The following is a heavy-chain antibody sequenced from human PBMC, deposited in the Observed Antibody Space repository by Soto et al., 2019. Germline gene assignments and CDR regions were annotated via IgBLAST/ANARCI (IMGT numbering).Heavy chain of an antibody. V-gene: IGHV4-59*01. Sequence: QVQLQESGPGLVKPSETLSLTCTVSGGSISSYYWSWIRQPPGKGLEWIGYIYYSGSTNYNPSLKSRVTISVDTSKNQFALKLSSVTAADTAVYYCARIPTGWRSWYYFDYWGQGTLVTVSS. J-gene: IGHJ4*02. CDR1: GGSISSYY. CDR3: ARIPTGWRSWYYFDY. CDR2: IYYSGST. D-gene: IGHD6-13*01.